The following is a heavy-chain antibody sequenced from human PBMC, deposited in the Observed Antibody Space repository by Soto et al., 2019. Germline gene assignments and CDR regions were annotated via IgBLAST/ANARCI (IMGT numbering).Heavy chain of an antibody. CDR3: AREIMPLTNDWYFDL. J-gene: IGHJ2*01. V-gene: IGHV4-30-4*01. Sequence: QVQLQESGPGLVKPSETLSLTCTVSGGSISGGVHSWSWIRQPPGKGLEWIGHLFDSGSTYYNPSRKSRLTISVDTSKNQFSLRLSSVTAADTAVYYCAREIMPLTNDWYFDLWGRGTLVTVSS. CDR2: LFDSGST. CDR1: GGSISGGVHS. D-gene: IGHD2-8*01.